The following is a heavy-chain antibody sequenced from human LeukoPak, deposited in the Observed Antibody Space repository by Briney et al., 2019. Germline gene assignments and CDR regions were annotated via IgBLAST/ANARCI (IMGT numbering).Heavy chain of an antibody. CDR2: ISATGGST. CDR1: GFTFSSYG. CDR3: AKDKYFDSSGYMFDY. Sequence: GGSLRLSCAASGFTFSSYGMGWVRQAPGKGLEWVSSISATGGSTYYADSVTGRFTISRDNSKNTLYLQMNSLRAEDTALYHCAKDKYFDSSGYMFDYWGQGTLVTVSS. J-gene: IGHJ4*02. D-gene: IGHD3-22*01. V-gene: IGHV3-23*01.